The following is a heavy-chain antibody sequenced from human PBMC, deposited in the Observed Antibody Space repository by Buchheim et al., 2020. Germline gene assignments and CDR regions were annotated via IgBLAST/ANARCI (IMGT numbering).Heavy chain of an antibody. CDR3: ARGYCSGGSCYSHFWEGLRLGELSLLYYFDY. J-gene: IGHJ4*02. CDR1: GFTFSSYA. CDR2: ISGSGGST. D-gene: IGHD2-15*01. V-gene: IGHV3-23*01. Sequence: EVQLLESGGGLVQPGGSLRLSCAASGFTFSSYAMSWVRQAPGKGLEWVSAISGSGGSTYYADSVKGRFTISRDNSKNTLYLQMNSLRAEDTAVYYCARGYCSGGSCYSHFWEGLRLGELSLLYYFDYWGQGTL.